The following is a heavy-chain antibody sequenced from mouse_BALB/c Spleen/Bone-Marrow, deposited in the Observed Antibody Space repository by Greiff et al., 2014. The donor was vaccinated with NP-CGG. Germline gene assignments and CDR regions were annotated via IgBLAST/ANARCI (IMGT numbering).Heavy chain of an antibody. CDR3: AKQDYYRYDYAMDY. V-gene: IGHV2-3*01. D-gene: IGHD2-14*01. Sequence: VQLQQSGTGLVSPSQSLSITCTVSGFSLTSYGVSWVRQPPGKGLEWLGVIWCDGSTNYHSALISRLSISKDNSKSQVFLKLNSLQTDDTATYYCAKQDYYRYDYAMDYWGQGTSVTVSS. CDR2: IWCDGST. J-gene: IGHJ4*01. CDR1: GFSLTSYG.